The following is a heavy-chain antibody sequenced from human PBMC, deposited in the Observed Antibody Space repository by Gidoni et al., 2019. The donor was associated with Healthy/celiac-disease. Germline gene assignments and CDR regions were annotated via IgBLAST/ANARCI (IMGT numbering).Heavy chain of an antibody. CDR2: IYYSGST. D-gene: IGHD3-22*01. J-gene: IGHJ4*02. CDR3: ARPHYDSRGFVDY. Sequence: QLQLQESGPGLVKPSETLSLTCTVSGGSISSSSYYWGWIRQPPGKGLEWIGSIYYSGSTYYNPSLKSRVTISVDTSKNQFSLKLSSVTAADTAVYYCARPHYDSRGFVDYWGQGTLVTVSS. V-gene: IGHV4-39*01. CDR1: GGSISSSSYY.